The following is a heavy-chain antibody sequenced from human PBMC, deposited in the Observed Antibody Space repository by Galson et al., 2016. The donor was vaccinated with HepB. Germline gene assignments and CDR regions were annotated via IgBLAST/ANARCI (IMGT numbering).Heavy chain of an antibody. CDR2: INAGNGNT. V-gene: IGHV1-3*01. D-gene: IGHD6-13*01. CDR3: ARVDYSSSWFAFDI. CDR1: GYTFTSYA. J-gene: IGHJ3*02. Sequence: SVKVSCKASGYTFTSYAIHWVRQAPGQRLEWMGWINAGNGNTKYSQKFQGRVTITRDTSASTAYTELSSLRCEDTAVYYCARVDYSSSWFAFDIWGQGTMVTVSS.